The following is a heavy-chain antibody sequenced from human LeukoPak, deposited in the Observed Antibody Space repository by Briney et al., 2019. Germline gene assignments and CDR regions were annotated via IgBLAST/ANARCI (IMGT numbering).Heavy chain of an antibody. CDR3: ARSGHCSGTSCYAEGLDY. V-gene: IGHV1-18*04. Sequence: ASVKVSCKASGYSFTSNGITWVRQARGQGLEWMGWISGYNGDTVYAQVFQDRVTMTTDTSTSTAYMELRSLRSDDTAVYYCARSGHCSGTSCYAEGLDYWGQGTLVTVSS. J-gene: IGHJ4*02. CDR1: GYSFTSNG. D-gene: IGHD2-2*01. CDR2: ISGYNGDT.